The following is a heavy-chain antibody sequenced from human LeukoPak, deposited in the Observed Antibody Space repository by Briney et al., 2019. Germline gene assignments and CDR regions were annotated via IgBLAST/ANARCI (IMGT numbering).Heavy chain of an antibody. CDR1: GVSISSGGYS. CDR2: IYHSGST. CDR3: ASTLGGMDV. Sequence: SETLSLTCAVSGVSISSGGYSWSRIRQPPGKGLEWIGYIYHSGSTYYNPSLKSRVTISVDRSMNQFSLKLSSATAADTAVYYCASTLGGMDVWGQGTTVTVSS. J-gene: IGHJ6*02. V-gene: IGHV4-30-2*01. D-gene: IGHD7-27*01.